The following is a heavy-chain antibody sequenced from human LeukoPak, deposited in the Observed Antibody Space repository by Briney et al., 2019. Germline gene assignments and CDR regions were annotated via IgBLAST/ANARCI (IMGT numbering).Heavy chain of an antibody. CDR1: GFTFSSYE. J-gene: IGHJ4*02. Sequence: GGSLRLSCAASGFTFSSYEMNWVRQAPGKGLEWVSHISSSGSTIYYADSVKGRFTISRDNAKNSLYLQMNSLRAEDTAVYYCARYVLRYFDWLPYFDYWGQGTLVTVSS. CDR3: ARYVLRYFDWLPYFDY. V-gene: IGHV3-48*03. D-gene: IGHD3-9*01. CDR2: ISSSGSTI.